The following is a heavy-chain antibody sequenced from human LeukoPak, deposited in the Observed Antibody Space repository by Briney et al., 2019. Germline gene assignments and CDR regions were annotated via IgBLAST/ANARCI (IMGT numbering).Heavy chain of an antibody. CDR2: IWYDGSNK. D-gene: IGHD3-22*01. Sequence: GGSLRLSCAASGFTFSSYGMHWVRQAPGKGLEWVAVIWYDGSNKYYADSVKGRFTISRDNSKNTLYLQMNSLRAEDTAVYYCAKDSYDSSGFYGGTDYRGQGTLVTVSS. V-gene: IGHV3-33*06. J-gene: IGHJ4*02. CDR3: AKDSYDSSGFYGGTDY. CDR1: GFTFSSYG.